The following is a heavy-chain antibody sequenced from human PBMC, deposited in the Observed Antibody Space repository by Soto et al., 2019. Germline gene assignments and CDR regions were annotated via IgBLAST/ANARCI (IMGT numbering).Heavy chain of an antibody. CDR1: GFTFSSYG. Sequence: GGSVRLSCAASGFTFSSYGMHWVRQAPGKGLEWVAVLWYDGSNKYYADSVKGRFTISRDNSKNTLYLQMNSLRAEDTVVYYCARDEGDSSSWSFDYWGQGTLVTVSS. V-gene: IGHV3-33*01. CDR3: ARDEGDSSSWSFDY. CDR2: LWYDGSNK. J-gene: IGHJ4*02. D-gene: IGHD6-13*01.